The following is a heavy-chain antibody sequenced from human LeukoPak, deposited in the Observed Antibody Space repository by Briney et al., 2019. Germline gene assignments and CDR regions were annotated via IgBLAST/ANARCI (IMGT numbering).Heavy chain of an antibody. CDR2: IMPMFGKT. J-gene: IGHJ4*02. Sequence: GASVKVSCKASGGTFSSYDISWVRQAPGQGLEWMGGIMPMFGKTNYAQKFQGRVTTTADKATSTAYMELSSLRSEDTAVYYCARVNWYYFDYWGQGTLVTVSS. V-gene: IGHV1-69*06. D-gene: IGHD3-16*01. CDR3: ARVNWYYFDY. CDR1: GGTFSSYD.